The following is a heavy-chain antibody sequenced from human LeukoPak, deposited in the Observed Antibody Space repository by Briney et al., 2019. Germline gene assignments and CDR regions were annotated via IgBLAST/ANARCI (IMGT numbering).Heavy chain of an antibody. Sequence: ASVKVSCKASGYTFTDYYIQWVRQAPGQGLEWMGRINPNSGGTDYAQKFQGRVAITRDTSISTAYMELSRLRSDDTAVYSCARVDSYGGNDYFDYWGQGSLVTVSS. CDR3: ARVDSYGGNDYFDY. V-gene: IGHV1-2*06. CDR1: GYTFTDYY. D-gene: IGHD4-23*01. CDR2: INPNSGGT. J-gene: IGHJ4*02.